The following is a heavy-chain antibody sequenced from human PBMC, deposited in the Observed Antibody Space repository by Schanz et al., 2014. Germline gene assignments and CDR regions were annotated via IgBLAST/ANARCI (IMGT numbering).Heavy chain of an antibody. J-gene: IGHJ2*01. CDR3: AKDAPYPFDL. Sequence: EVQLLESGGGLVQPGGSLRLSCAASGFSFSSYAMGWVRQARGKGLEWVSAMNESHSTIYYADSVRGRFTISRDNAENTLYLQMSSLRADDTAVYYCAKDAPYPFDLWGRGTLITVSS. CDR1: GFSFSSYA. CDR2: MNESHSTI. V-gene: IGHV3-23*01.